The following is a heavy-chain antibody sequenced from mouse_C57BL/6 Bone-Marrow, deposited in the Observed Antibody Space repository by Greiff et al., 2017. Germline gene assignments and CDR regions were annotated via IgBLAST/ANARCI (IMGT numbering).Heavy chain of an antibody. J-gene: IGHJ1*03. CDR1: GFTFSDYY. Sequence: EVQLVESGGGLVQPGGSLKLSCAASGFTFSDYYMYWVRQTPEKRLEWVAYISNGGGRTYYPDTVKGRFTISRDNAKNTLYLQMSRLKSEDTAIDYCARDGYSGYFDVWGTGTTVTVSS. CDR2: ISNGGGRT. V-gene: IGHV5-12*01. CDR3: ARDGYSGYFDV. D-gene: IGHD1-3*01.